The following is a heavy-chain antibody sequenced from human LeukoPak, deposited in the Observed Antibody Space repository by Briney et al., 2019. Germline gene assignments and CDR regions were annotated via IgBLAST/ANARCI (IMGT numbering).Heavy chain of an antibody. CDR1: GFTFSYYT. CDR3: ARVLNYYDSSGYYFSY. D-gene: IGHD3-22*01. CDR2: ISYDGSNK. Sequence: GRSLRLSCAASGFTFSYYTMHWVRQAPGKGLEWVAVISYDGSNKYYADSVQGRFTISRDNSKNTLYLQMNSLRAEDTAVYYCARVLNYYDSSGYYFSYWGQGTLVSVSS. J-gene: IGHJ4*02. V-gene: IGHV3-30-3*01.